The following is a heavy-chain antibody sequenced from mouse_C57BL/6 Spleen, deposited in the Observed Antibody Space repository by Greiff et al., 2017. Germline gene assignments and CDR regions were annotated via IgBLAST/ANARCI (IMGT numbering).Heavy chain of an antibody. CDR2: IDPSDSYT. D-gene: IGHD3-2*02. Sequence: QVQLKQPGAELVKPGASVKLSCKASGYTFTSYWMQWVKQRPGQGLEWIGEIDPSDSYTNYNQKFKGKATLTVDTSSSTAYMQLSSLTSEDSAVYYCARTGLRPLYWYFDVWGTGTTVTVSS. V-gene: IGHV1-50*01. CDR1: GYTFTSYW. J-gene: IGHJ1*03. CDR3: ARTGLRPLYWYFDV.